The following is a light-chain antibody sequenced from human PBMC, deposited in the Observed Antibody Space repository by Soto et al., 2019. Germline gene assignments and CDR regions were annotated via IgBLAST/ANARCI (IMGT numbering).Light chain of an antibody. J-gene: IGLJ1*01. CDR3: SSYTSSSTPYV. Sequence: QSVLTQPASGSGSPGQSVTISCTGTSSDVGGRYNYVSWYQQHPGKAPKLMIFDVSNRPSGVSNRFSGSKSGNTASLTISGLQAEDEADYYCSSYTSSSTPYVFGTGTKVTVL. CDR2: DVS. V-gene: IGLV2-14*01. CDR1: SSDVGGRYNY.